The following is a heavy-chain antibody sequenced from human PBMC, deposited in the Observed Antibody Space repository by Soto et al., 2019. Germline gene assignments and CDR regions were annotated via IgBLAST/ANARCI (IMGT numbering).Heavy chain of an antibody. D-gene: IGHD4-4*01. CDR2: IYHSGST. V-gene: IGHV4-31*03. J-gene: IGHJ5*02. CDR1: GGSISSGDYY. Sequence: SETLSLTCTVSGGSISSGDYYWSWIRQHPGKGLEWIGYIYHSGSTYYNPSLKSRVSISVDTPKNQLSLRLSSVTAADTAVYYCARVSTLPLQRFDPWGQGTLVTVSS. CDR3: ARVSTLPLQRFDP.